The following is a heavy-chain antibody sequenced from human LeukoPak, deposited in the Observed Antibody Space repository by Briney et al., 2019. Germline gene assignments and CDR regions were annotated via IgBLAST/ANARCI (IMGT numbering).Heavy chain of an antibody. CDR2: IDNSGST. CDR1: GGSISSYY. V-gene: IGHV4-59*08. CDR3: ARHFGYCSGGSCYLQYWFDT. Sequence: SETLSLTCTVSGGSISSYYWSWIRQPPGKGLEWIGYIDNSGSTSYNPSLKSRVAISVDTSKIQVSLKLTSVTAADTAVYYCARHFGYCSGGSCYLQYWFDTWGQGTLVTVSS. D-gene: IGHD2-15*01. J-gene: IGHJ5*02.